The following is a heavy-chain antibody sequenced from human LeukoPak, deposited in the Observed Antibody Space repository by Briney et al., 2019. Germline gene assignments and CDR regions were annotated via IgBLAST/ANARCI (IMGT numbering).Heavy chain of an antibody. CDR3: AKETAAPYYGSGSPDY. Sequence: GGSLRLSCAASGFTFSSYAMSWVRQAPGKGLEWVSAISGSGGSTYYADSVKGRFTISRDNSKNTRYLQMNSLRAEDTAVYYCAKETAAPYYGSGSPDYWGQGTLVTVSS. CDR1: GFTFSSYA. D-gene: IGHD3-10*01. J-gene: IGHJ4*02. V-gene: IGHV3-23*01. CDR2: ISGSGGST.